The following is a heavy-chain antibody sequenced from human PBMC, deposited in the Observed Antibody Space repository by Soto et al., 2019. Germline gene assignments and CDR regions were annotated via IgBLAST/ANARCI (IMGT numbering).Heavy chain of an antibody. D-gene: IGHD3-9*01. CDR3: ARPYYDILSGAYYFDY. Sequence: SETLSLTCTVSGGSITSSSYYWGWIRQPPGKGLEWIGSIYYSGSTYYNPSLKSRVTISVDTSKNQFSLKLSSVTAADTAVYYCARPYYDILSGAYYFDYWGQGTLVTVSS. J-gene: IGHJ4*02. V-gene: IGHV4-39*01. CDR1: GGSITSSSYY. CDR2: IYYSGST.